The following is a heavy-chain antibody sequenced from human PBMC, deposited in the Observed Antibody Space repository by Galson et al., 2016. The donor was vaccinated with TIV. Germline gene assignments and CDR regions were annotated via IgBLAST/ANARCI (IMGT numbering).Heavy chain of an antibody. CDR2: ISNTGSFK. J-gene: IGHJ4*02. CDR1: GFTFSSLS. D-gene: IGHD3-16*01. Sequence: SLRLSCAASGFTFSSLSMHWVRQAPGKGLEWVSSISNTGSFKHYPDSLKGQFTISRDNAKNSVFLQMNSLRAEDTAVYHCARDHPQGWGFDCWGQGTLVTVSS. V-gene: IGHV3-21*01. CDR3: ARDHPQGWGFDC.